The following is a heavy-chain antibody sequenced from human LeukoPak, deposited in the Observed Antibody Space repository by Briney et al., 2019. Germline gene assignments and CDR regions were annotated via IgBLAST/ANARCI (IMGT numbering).Heavy chain of an antibody. Sequence: PSETLSLTCSVSGGSISSYYWNWIRQPPGKGLGWIGYISYTGSTNYNPSLKSRATVSVDTSKNQFSLKLSSVTAADTAIYHCARADLYGGNPFDAFDIWGQGTMVTVSS. CDR1: GGSISSYY. V-gene: IGHV4-59*08. D-gene: IGHD4-23*01. CDR3: ARADLYGGNPFDAFDI. J-gene: IGHJ3*02. CDR2: ISYTGST.